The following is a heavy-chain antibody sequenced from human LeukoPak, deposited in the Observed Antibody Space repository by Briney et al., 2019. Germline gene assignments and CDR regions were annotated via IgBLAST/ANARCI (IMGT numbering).Heavy chain of an antibody. Sequence: PGGSLRLSCAASGFTFSAYTMNWVRQAPGKGLEWVSSISSSSIYIYYADSVKGRFTISRDNAKNSLYLQMNSLRAEDTAVYYCAKKGGSGSYTRPFDYWGQGTLVTVSS. CDR3: AKKGGSGSYTRPFDY. D-gene: IGHD3-10*01. J-gene: IGHJ4*02. V-gene: IGHV3-21*04. CDR1: GFTFSAYT. CDR2: ISSSSIYI.